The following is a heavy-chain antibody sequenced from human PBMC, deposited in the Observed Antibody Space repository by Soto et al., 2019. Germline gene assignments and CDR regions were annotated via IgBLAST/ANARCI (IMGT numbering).Heavy chain of an antibody. V-gene: IGHV3-33*01. CDR1: EFTFSNYD. CDR2: IWNDGSNK. CDR3: ARGGRTAAGPHTLNYSYCYGMDV. D-gene: IGHD6-13*01. J-gene: IGHJ6*02. Sequence: QVQLVESGGGVVQPGRSLRLSCAASEFTFSNYDMHWVRQAPGKGLEWVAVIWNDGSNKYYADSVKGRFTISRDNSKNTLYLQMNSLRAEDTAVYYCARGGRTAAGPHTLNYSYCYGMDVWGQGTTVTVSS.